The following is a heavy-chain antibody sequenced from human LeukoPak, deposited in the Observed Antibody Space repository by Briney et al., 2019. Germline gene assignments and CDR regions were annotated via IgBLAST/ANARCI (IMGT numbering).Heavy chain of an antibody. V-gene: IGHV4-59*01. CDR3: TKGTRQPL. D-gene: IGHD6-13*01. CDR2: IFYTGDK. J-gene: IGHJ4*02. CDR1: GDSITTAY. Sequence: PSETLSLTCTVSGDSITTAYWSWMLQPPGKGLESIGYIFYTGDKNYNPSLGSRVTMSLDTSKNQVSLRLTSVTPADTGVYYCTKGTRQPLWGQGTLVTVSS.